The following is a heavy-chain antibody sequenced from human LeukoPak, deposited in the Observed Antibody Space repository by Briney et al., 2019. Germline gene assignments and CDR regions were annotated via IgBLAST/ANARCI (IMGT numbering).Heavy chain of an antibody. CDR3: ARDNSVGDIAWWFDP. V-gene: IGHV1-46*01. CDR1: GYSFTSHY. CDR2: INPSGSST. D-gene: IGHD3-16*02. Sequence: ASVKVSCKASGYSFTSHYMHWVRQAPGQGLEWLGLINPSGSSTLYAQKFQGRVAMTRDMSTTTDYMELSSLRSEDTAVYYCARDNSVGDIAWWFDPWGQGTLVTVSS. J-gene: IGHJ5*02.